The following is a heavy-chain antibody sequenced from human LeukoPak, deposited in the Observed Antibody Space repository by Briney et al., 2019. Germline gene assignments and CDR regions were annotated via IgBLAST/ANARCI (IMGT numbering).Heavy chain of an antibody. J-gene: IGHJ6*03. CDR3: AGGERYYYYNYMDV. D-gene: IGHD2-15*01. CDR2: IIPILGIA. CDR1: GGTFSSYA. V-gene: IGHV1-69*04. Sequence: ASVKVSCKASGGTFSSYAISWVRQAPGQGLEWMGRIIPILGIANYAQKFQGRVTITADKSTSTAYMELSSLRSDDTAVYYCAGGERYYYYNYMDVWGKGTTLTVSS.